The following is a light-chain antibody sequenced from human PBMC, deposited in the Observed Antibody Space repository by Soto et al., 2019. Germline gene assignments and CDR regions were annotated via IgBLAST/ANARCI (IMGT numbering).Light chain of an antibody. V-gene: IGLV1-40*01. Sequence: QSVLTQPPSVSGAPGQRVTISCTGSSSNIGAGYDVHWYQQLPGTAPKLLIYGNSNRPSGVPDRFSGSKSGTSASLAITGLQAEHEADYYCQSYASSLSGWVFGGGTKLPVL. CDR2: GNS. CDR3: QSYASSLSGWV. J-gene: IGLJ3*02. CDR1: SSNIGAGYD.